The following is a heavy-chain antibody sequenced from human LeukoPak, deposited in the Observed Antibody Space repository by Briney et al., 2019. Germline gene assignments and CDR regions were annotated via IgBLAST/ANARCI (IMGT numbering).Heavy chain of an antibody. J-gene: IGHJ4*02. CDR2: INPNSGGT. Sequence: ASVKVSCKASGYTFTGYYMHWVRQAPGQGLEWMGWINPNSGGTNYAQKFQGRVTMTRDTSISTAYMELSRLRSDDTAVYYCARGPYDTLTGYYRLYFDYWGQGTLVTVSS. V-gene: IGHV1-2*02. D-gene: IGHD3-9*01. CDR1: GYTFTGYY. CDR3: ARGPYDTLTGYYRLYFDY.